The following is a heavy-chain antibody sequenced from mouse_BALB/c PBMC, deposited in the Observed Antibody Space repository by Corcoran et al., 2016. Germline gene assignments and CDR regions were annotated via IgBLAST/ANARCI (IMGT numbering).Heavy chain of an antibody. CDR3: ASYSSEAMDY. D-gene: IGHD3-1*01. CDR2: INTYTGEP. V-gene: IGHV9-3-1*01. J-gene: IGHJ4*01. CDR1: GYTFTNYG. Sequence: QIQLVQSGPELKKPGETVKISCKASGYTFTNYGMNWVKQAPGKGLKWMGWINTYTGEPTYADDFKGRFAFSLETSASTAYLQINNLKNEDTATYFCASYSSEAMDYWGQGTSVTVSS.